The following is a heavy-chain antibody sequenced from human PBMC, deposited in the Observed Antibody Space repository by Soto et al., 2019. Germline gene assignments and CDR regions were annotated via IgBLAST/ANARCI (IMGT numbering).Heavy chain of an antibody. Sequence: SETLSLTCTVSGGSISSYYWSWIRQPPGKGLEWIGYIYYSGSTNYNPSLKSRVTISVDTSKNQFSLKLSSVTAADTAVYYCARDDYGDYGAGWFDPWGQGTLVTVSS. CDR2: IYYSGST. D-gene: IGHD4-17*01. CDR3: ARDDYGDYGAGWFDP. V-gene: IGHV4-59*01. CDR1: GGSISSYY. J-gene: IGHJ5*02.